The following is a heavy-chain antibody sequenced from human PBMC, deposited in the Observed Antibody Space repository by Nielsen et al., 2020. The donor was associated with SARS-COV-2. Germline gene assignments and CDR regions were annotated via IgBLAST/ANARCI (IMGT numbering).Heavy chain of an antibody. CDR2: IGTAGDT. CDR1: GFTFSSYD. Sequence: GESLKISCAASGFTFSSYDMHWVRQATGKGLEWVSAIGTAGDTYYPGSVKGRFTISRENAKNSLYLQMNSLRAGDTAVYYCARVTKVADGWYYFDYWGQGALVTVSS. V-gene: IGHV3-13*04. CDR3: ARVTKVADGWYYFDY. J-gene: IGHJ4*02. D-gene: IGHD6-19*01.